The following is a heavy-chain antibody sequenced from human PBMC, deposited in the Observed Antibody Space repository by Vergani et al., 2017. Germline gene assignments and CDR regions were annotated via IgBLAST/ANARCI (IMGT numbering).Heavy chain of an antibody. J-gene: IGHJ6*02. Sequence: DVDLVESGGGFVQPGGSRRLSCAASGFSFRTFSMFWVRQPPGKGLAWVSKISPDGRTTEYADSVRGRFTISRDNANSMLYLQMNSLRDDDTAVYYCAKANPRNSGYDYLYYYHAMDVWGQGTTVTVSS. V-gene: IGHV3-74*03. CDR1: GFSFRTFS. CDR2: ISPDGRTT. D-gene: IGHD5-12*01. CDR3: AKANPRNSGYDYLYYYHAMDV.